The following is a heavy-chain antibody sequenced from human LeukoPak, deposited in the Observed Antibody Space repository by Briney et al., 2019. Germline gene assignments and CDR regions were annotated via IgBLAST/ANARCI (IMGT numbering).Heavy chain of an antibody. J-gene: IGHJ4*02. D-gene: IGHD4-17*01. Sequence: PSETLSLTCAVYGGSFSGYYWSWIRQPPGKGLEWIGEINHSGSTNYNPSLKSRGTISVDTSKNQFSLKLSSVTAADAAVYYCARGIDYGDPRESRDFDYWGQGTLVTVSS. CDR2: INHSGST. V-gene: IGHV4-34*01. CDR3: ARGIDYGDPRESRDFDY. CDR1: GGSFSGYY.